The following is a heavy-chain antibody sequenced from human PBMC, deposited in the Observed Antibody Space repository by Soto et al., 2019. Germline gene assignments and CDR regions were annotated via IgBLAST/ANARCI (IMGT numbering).Heavy chain of an antibody. CDR1: GFTFSSYS. J-gene: IGHJ5*02. CDR3: ARATLTPLSTGETNWFDP. CDR2: ISSSSSYI. Sequence: GGSLRLSCAASGFTFSSYSMNWVRQAPGKGLEWVSSISSSSSYIYYADSVKGRFTISRDNAKNSLYLQMNSLRAEDAAVYYCARATLTPLSTGETNWFDPWGQGTLVTVSS. V-gene: IGHV3-21*01. D-gene: IGHD7-27*01.